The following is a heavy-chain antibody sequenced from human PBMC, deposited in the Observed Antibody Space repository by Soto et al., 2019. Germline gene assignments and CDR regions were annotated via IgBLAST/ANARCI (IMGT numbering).Heavy chain of an antibody. Sequence: TGGSLRLSCVASGLTFRTYLMHWVRQAPGKGLEWVALIWFDGRNDYYVESVKGRFTASRGNSKNTLYLQMNSLRAEDTAVYYWAKASYYNPSANLPPDFWAQGTVVTVSP. CDR1: GLTFRTYL. V-gene: IGHV3-33*06. CDR2: IWFDGRND. J-gene: IGHJ4*02. D-gene: IGHD3-22*01. CDR3: AKASYYNPSANLPPDF.